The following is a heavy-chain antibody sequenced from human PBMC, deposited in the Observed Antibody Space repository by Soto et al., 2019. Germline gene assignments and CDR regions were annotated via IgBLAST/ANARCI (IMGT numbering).Heavy chain of an antibody. V-gene: IGHV4-4*02. J-gene: IGHJ5*02. CDR1: GDSVSSPYY. CDR3: ARSAGWYAVQS. D-gene: IGHD6-19*01. Sequence: QVQLQESGPGLVKPSGTLSLTCAVSGDSVSSPYYWCWVRQPPGKGLEWIGEVFHTGTTSYNPSLRSRVTISMDKSINHFSLDLSSVTAADTAVYYCARSAGWYAVQSWGPGTLVIVSS. CDR2: VFHTGTT.